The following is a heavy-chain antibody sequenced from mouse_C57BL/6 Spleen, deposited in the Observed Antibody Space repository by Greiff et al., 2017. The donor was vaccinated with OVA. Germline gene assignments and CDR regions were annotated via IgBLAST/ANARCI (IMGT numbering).Heavy chain of an antibody. V-gene: IGHV1-18*01. D-gene: IGHD1-1*01. J-gene: IGHJ3*01. CDR2: INPNNGGT. Sequence: EVQLQESGPELVKPGASVKIPCKASGYTFTDYNMDWVKQSHGKSLEWIGDINPNNGGTIYNQKFKGKATLTVDKSSSTAYMELRSLTSEDTAVYYCASRGGSQFAYWGQGTLVTVSA. CDR3: ASRGGSQFAY. CDR1: GYTFTDYN.